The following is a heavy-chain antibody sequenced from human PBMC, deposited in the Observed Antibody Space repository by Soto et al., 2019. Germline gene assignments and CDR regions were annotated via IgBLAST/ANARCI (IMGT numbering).Heavy chain of an antibody. CDR3: ARQGEIGNLGYYGMDV. CDR1: GYSFTSYW. Sequence: EVQLVPSGAEVKKPGESLRISCKGSGYSFTSYWISWVRQMPGKGLAWMGRIDPSDSYTNYSPSFQGHVTISADKSISTAYLQWSSLKASDTAMYYCARQGEIGNLGYYGMDVWGQGTTVTVSS. D-gene: IGHD3-16*01. J-gene: IGHJ6*02. CDR2: IDPSDSYT. V-gene: IGHV5-10-1*03.